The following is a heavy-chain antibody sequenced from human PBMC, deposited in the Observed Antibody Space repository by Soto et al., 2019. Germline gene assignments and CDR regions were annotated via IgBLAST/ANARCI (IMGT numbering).Heavy chain of an antibody. V-gene: IGHV4-31*03. CDR2: IYYSGST. CDR1: GGSIGSDAYY. J-gene: IGHJ3*02. CDR3: ARDRSYDSSNYYNPHASDI. D-gene: IGHD3-22*01. Sequence: PSETLSLTCTVSGGSIGSDAYYWSWIRQHPGKGLEWIGYIYYSGSTYYNPSLKSRVTISLDTSKNQFSLRLNSVTAADTAVYYCARDRSYDSSNYYNPHASDIWGQGTMVTVSS.